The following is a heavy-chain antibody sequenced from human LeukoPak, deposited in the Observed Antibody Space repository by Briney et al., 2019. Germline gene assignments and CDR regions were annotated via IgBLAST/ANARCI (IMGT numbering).Heavy chain of an antibody. Sequence: GGSLRLSCAASGFTFSSYSMNWVRQAPGKGLEWVSSINSSSSYIYYADSVKRRFTISRDNAKNSLYLQMNRLRAEDTAVYYCARVNRRDGYKILSPRTLDYWGQGTLVTVSS. CDR1: GFTFSSYS. J-gene: IGHJ4*02. CDR2: INSSSSYI. D-gene: IGHD5-24*01. V-gene: IGHV3-21*01. CDR3: ARVNRRDGYKILSPRTLDY.